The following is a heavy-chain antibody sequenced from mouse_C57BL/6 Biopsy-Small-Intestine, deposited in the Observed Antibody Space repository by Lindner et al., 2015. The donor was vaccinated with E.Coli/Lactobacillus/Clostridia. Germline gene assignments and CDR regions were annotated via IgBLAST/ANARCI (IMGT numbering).Heavy chain of an antibody. V-gene: IGHV5-17*01. CDR3: ARELPPNWYFDV. D-gene: IGHD1-1*01. J-gene: IGHJ1*03. CDR2: ISSGSSTI. Sequence: VQLQESGGGLVKPGGSLKLSCAASGFTFSDYGMHWVRQAPEKGLEWVAYISSGSSTIYYADTVKGRFTISRGNAKNTLFLQMTSLRSEDTAMYYCARELPPNWYFDVWGTGTTVTVSS. CDR1: GFTFSDYG.